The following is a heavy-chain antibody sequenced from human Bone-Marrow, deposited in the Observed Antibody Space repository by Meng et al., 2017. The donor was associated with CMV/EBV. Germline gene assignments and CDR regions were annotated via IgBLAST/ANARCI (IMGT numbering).Heavy chain of an antibody. V-gene: IGHV3-21*06. CDR3: VRNKLSDYCSSSSCYSYGMDV. CDR1: GFTFSSYS. CDR2: IRSHSNNM. D-gene: IGHD2-2*01. Sequence: GSLRLSCAASGFTFSSYSMNWVRQAPGKGLEWVASIRSHSNNMYYVDSVKGRFTITRDNAKNSLYLQMNSLRAEDTAVYYCVRNKLSDYCSSSSCYSYGMDVWGQGTTVTVSS. J-gene: IGHJ6*02.